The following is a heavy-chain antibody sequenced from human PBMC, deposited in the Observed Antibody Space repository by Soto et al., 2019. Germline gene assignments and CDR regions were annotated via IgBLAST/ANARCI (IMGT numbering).Heavy chain of an antibody. D-gene: IGHD4-17*01. V-gene: IGHV3-33*01. J-gene: IGHJ4*02. CDR2: IWYDGSNK. CDR1: GFTFSSYG. Sequence: PGGSLRLSCAASGFTFSSYGMHWVRQAPGKGLEWVAVIWYDGSNKYYADSVKGRFTISRDNSKNTLYLQMNSLRAEDTAVYYCARDKDHYGFDYWGQGTLVTVSS. CDR3: ARDKDHYGFDY.